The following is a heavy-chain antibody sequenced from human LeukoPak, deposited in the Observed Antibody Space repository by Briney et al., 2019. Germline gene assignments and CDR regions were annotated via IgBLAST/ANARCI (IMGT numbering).Heavy chain of an antibody. D-gene: IGHD6-6*01. CDR2: IYYTGST. Sequence: SETLSLTCTVSGGSISSGDYYWSWIRQPPGKGLEWIGYIYYTGSTYYNPSLKSRVTISIDTSKNQFSLKLSSVTAADTAVFYCAISSSSAPFYFDYWGQGTLVTVSS. J-gene: IGHJ4*02. CDR1: GGSISSGDYY. CDR3: AISSSSAPFYFDY. V-gene: IGHV4-30-4*01.